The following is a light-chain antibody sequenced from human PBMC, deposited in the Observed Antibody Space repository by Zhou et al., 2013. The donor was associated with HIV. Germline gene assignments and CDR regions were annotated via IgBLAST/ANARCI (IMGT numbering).Light chain of an antibody. CDR1: QSISSW. J-gene: IGKJ2*01. V-gene: IGKV1-5*03. CDR3: QQSLGLPRT. CDR2: KAS. Sequence: DIQMTQSPSTLSASVGDRVTITCRASQSISSWLAWYQQKPGKAPKLLIYKASNLESGVPSRFSGSGSGTEFALTITSLDPEDVATYYCQQSLGLPRTFGQGTKLDI.